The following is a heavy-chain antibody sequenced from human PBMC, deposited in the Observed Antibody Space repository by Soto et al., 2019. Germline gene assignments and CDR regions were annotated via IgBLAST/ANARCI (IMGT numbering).Heavy chain of an antibody. CDR3: AILVAVGKYYYGMVF. D-gene: IGHD6-13*01. V-gene: IGHV5-51*01. Sequence: PGESLKISCKGSGYSFTSYWIGWVRQMPGKGLEWMGIIYPGDSDTRYSPSFQGQVTISADKSISTAYLQWSSLKASDTAMYYCAILVAVGKYYYGMVFWGPGITVTVFS. J-gene: IGHJ6*02. CDR2: IYPGDSDT. CDR1: GYSFTSYW.